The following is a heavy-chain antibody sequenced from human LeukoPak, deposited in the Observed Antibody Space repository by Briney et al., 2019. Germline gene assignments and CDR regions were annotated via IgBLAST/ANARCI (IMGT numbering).Heavy chain of an antibody. V-gene: IGHV3-23*01. Sequence: PGGSLRLSCAASRFTFSSYAMSWVRQAPGKGLEWVSAISGSGGSTYYADSVKGRFTISRDNSKNTLYLQMNSLRAEDTAVYYCAKGPGYYDSSGYADWGQGTLVTVSS. CDR3: AKGPGYYDSSGYAD. D-gene: IGHD3-22*01. CDR1: RFTFSSYA. J-gene: IGHJ4*02. CDR2: ISGSGGST.